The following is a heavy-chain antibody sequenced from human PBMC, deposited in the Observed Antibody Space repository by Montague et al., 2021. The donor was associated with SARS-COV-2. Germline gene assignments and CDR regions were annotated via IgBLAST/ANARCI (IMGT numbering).Heavy chain of an antibody. CDR3: AWRGMGNYEVVDY. J-gene: IGHJ4*02. CDR2: IYDSGGA. V-gene: IGHV4-59*01. Sequence: SETLSLTCTISGGSIRRYYWTWIRQLPGKGLEWIGSIYDSGGASYNPSLKSRVSISVDVSTNQFPLTVTSVTAADTAVYFCAWRGMGNYEVVDYWGQGNLVTVS. D-gene: IGHD3-3*01. CDR1: GGSIRRYY.